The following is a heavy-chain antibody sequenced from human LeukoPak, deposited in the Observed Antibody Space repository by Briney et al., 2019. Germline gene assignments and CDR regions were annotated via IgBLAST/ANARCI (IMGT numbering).Heavy chain of an antibody. CDR3: ARHIMHTAMPAQYFDY. CDR1: GGSISSSSYY. Sequence: MPSETLSLTCTVSGGSISSSSYYWGWIRQPPGKGLEWIGSIYYSGSTYYNPSLKSRVTISVDTSKNQFSLKLSSVTAAATAAYYCARHIMHTAMPAQYFDYWGQGTLVTVSS. J-gene: IGHJ4*02. CDR2: IYYSGST. D-gene: IGHD5-18*01. V-gene: IGHV4-39*01.